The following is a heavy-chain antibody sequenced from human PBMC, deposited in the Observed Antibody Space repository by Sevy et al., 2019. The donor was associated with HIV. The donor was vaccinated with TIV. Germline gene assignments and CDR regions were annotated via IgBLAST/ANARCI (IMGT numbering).Heavy chain of an antibody. V-gene: IGHV6-1*01. CDR2: TFYRYNWYN. CDR3: ARDGLTYGGMDV. D-gene: IGHD1-20*01. J-gene: IGHJ6*02. Sequence: SQTLSLTCAISGDSVSSNNAAWNWIRQSPSRGLEWLGRTFYRYNWYNDYAVSMKGRITINPDTSKNQLSLQLTSVTPGDTAVYYCARDGLTYGGMDVWGQGTTVTVSS. CDR1: GDSVSSNNAA.